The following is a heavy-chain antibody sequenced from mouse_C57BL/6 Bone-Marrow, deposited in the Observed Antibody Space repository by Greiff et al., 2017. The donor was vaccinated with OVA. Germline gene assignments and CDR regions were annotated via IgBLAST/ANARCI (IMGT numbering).Heavy chain of an antibody. CDR2: ISSGSSTI. J-gene: IGHJ2*01. Sequence: EVKLMESGGGLVKPGGSLKLSCAASGFTFSDYGMHWVRQAPEKGLEWVAYISSGSSTIYYADTVKGRFTISRDNAKNTLFLQMTSLRSEDTAMYDCARGDYDGGGFDYWGQGTTLTVSS. CDR3: ARGDYDGGGFDY. CDR1: GFTFSDYG. V-gene: IGHV5-17*01. D-gene: IGHD2-4*01.